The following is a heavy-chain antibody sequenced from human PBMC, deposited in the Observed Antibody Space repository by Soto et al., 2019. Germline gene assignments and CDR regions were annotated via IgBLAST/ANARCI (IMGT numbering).Heavy chain of an antibody. CDR1: SGSISSYY. CDR3: VRQGIGRLHGLVEV. Sequence: SGSLSLSCAVCSGSISSYYWSWIRQPPGKGREWIGYIFNIGTTSYNPSLWGRVSISMDTSTRQVSLRLSSVTAADTAVYYCVRQGIGRLHGLVEVWGQGTTVPVSS. CDR2: IFNIGTT. D-gene: IGHD5-12*01. J-gene: IGHJ6*02. V-gene: IGHV4-59*08.